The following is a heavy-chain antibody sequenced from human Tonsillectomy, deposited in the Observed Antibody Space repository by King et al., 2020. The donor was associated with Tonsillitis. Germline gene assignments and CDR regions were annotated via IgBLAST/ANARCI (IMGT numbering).Heavy chain of an antibody. V-gene: IGHV3-49*03. CDR2: IRRKIYGATR. J-gene: IGHJ4*02. CDR3: SRNGSNPLRSFDY. CDR1: GFSFGDYG. D-gene: IGHD3-10*02. Sequence: VQLVESGGGLVQPGRSLRLSCTGSGFSFGDYGMTWFRQAPGKGLEWVGFIRRKIYGATREYAASVKGRFTISRDDSKSIAYLQMNSLKTEDTAVYYCSRNGSNPLRSFDYWGQGTRVTVSS.